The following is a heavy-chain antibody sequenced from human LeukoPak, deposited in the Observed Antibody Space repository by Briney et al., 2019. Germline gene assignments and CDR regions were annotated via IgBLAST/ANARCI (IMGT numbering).Heavy chain of an antibody. CDR1: GRSISSYY. V-gene: IGHV4-4*07. CDR3: ARESGSGSPLDY. CDR2: IYTSGST. D-gene: IGHD3-10*01. Sequence: PSETLSLTCTVSGRSISSYYWSWIRQPAGKGLEWIGRIYTSGSTNYNPSLKSRVTMSVDTSMNQFSLKLGSVTAADTAVYYCARESGSGSPLDYWGQGTLVTVSS. J-gene: IGHJ4*02.